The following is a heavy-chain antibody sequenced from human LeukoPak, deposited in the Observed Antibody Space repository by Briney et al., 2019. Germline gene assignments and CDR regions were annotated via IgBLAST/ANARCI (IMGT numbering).Heavy chain of an antibody. J-gene: IGHJ6*02. Sequence: PSETLSLTCTVSGGSISSGGYYWSWIRQHPGKGLEWIGYIYYSGSTYYNPSLKSRVTISVDASKNQFSLKLSSVTAADTAVYYCAGQRLRFLEWLLAPGYYGMDVWGQGTTVTVSS. CDR2: IYYSGST. CDR3: AGQRLRFLEWLLAPGYYGMDV. CDR1: GGSISSGGYY. D-gene: IGHD3-3*01. V-gene: IGHV4-31*03.